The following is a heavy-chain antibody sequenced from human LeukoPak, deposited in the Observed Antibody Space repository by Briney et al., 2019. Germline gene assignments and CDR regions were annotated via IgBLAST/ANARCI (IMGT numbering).Heavy chain of an antibody. V-gene: IGHV4-34*01. D-gene: IGHD6-19*01. J-gene: IGHJ4*02. CDR2: INHSGGA. Sequence: PSETLSLTCAVYGGSFIGYYWSWIRQPPGKGLEWIGEINHSGGANYNPSLKSRVTISADTSKSQFSLKLGSVTAADTAVYYCARDLGSSGWFSFDYWGQGTLVTVSS. CDR1: GGSFIGYY. CDR3: ARDLGSSGWFSFDY.